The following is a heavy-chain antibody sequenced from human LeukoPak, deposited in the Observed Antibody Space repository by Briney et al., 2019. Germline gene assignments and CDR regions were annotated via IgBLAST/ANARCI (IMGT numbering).Heavy chain of an antibody. CDR2: IYPGGSEV. CDR3: ARYPPGYYGMDL. V-gene: IGHV5-51*01. J-gene: IGHJ6*02. Sequence: GESLKISCKGSGYSFTTYWIGWVRQMPGRTLEWIGIIYPGGSEVRYSPSLQGQVTISADKSISTAYPQWSSLKASDNAIYYCARYPPGYYGMDLWGQGTTVTVSS. CDR1: GYSFTTYW.